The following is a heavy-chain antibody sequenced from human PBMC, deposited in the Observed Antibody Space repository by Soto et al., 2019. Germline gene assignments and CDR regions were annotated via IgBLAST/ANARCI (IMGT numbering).Heavy chain of an antibody. CDR2: IYYSGST. Sequence: PSETLSLTCTVSGGSISSYYWSWIRQPPGKGLEWIGYIYYSGSTNYNPSLKSRVTISVDTSKNQFFLKLSSVTAADTAVYYCARGGVAMVDYWGQGTLVTVSS. CDR1: GGSISSYY. CDR3: ARGGVAMVDY. J-gene: IGHJ4*02. D-gene: IGHD5-18*01. V-gene: IGHV4-59*01.